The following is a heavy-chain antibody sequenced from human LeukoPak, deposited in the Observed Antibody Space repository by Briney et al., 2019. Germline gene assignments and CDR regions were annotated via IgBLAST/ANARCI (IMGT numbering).Heavy chain of an antibody. V-gene: IGHV1-2*02. Sequence: GASVKVSCKASGYTVTSCGISWVRRAPGQGLEWRGWINPNSGGTNYAQKFQGRVTMTRDTSISTAYMQLSRLRSDDTAVYYCARDSNNSKGRGPVGGQDYWGQGTLVTVSS. CDR3: ARDSNNSKGRGPVGGQDY. J-gene: IGHJ4*02. D-gene: IGHD1-1*01. CDR1: GYTVTSCG. CDR2: INPNSGGT.